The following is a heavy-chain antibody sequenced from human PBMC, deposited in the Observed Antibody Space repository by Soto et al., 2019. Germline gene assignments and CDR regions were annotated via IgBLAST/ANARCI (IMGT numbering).Heavy chain of an antibody. V-gene: IGHV1-69*06. CDR2: IIPIFGTA. J-gene: IGHJ5*02. D-gene: IGHD3-22*01. CDR1: GGTFSSYA. Sequence: SVKVSCKASGGTFSSYAISWVRQAPGQGLEWMGGIIPIFGTASYAQKFQGRVTITADKSTSTAYMELSSLRSEDTAVYYCARDPRPYYYDSSRLYNWFDPWGQGTLVTVSS. CDR3: ARDPRPYYYDSSRLYNWFDP.